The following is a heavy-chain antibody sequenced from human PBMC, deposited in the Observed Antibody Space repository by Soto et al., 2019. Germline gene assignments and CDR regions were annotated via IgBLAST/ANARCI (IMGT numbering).Heavy chain of an antibody. Sequence: QVHLVESGGGVVQPGRSLRLSCVASGFSFSDYSIHWVRQAPGTGLEWVGFISYDGDKKFLADSVKGRFNISRDNAKNTVYLQMTSLRPEDTAVFHCAVMAGLVVSDDYGLDVWGQGTTVTVSS. CDR1: GFSFSDYS. D-gene: IGHD2-21*01. CDR3: AVMAGLVVSDDYGLDV. CDR2: ISYDGDKK. V-gene: IGHV3-30-3*01. J-gene: IGHJ6*02.